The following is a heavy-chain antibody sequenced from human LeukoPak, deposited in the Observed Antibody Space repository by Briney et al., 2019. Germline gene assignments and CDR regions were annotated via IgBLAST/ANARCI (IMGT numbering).Heavy chain of an antibody. CDR2: ISYDGSNK. Sequence: GGSLRLSCAASGFTFSSYAMHWVRQAPGKRLEWVAVISYDGSNKYYADSVKGRFTISRDNSKNTLYLQMNSLRAEDTAVYYCARDYILTGYLDYWGQGTLVTVSS. V-gene: IGHV3-30*04. D-gene: IGHD3-9*01. CDR3: ARDYILTGYLDY. CDR1: GFTFSSYA. J-gene: IGHJ4*02.